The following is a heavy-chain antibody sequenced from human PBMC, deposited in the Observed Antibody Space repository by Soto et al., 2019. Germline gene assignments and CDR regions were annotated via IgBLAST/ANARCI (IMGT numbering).Heavy chain of an antibody. J-gene: IGHJ4*02. CDR2: IYPGDSDV. CDR1: GYDFSAYW. V-gene: IGHV5-51*03. CDR3: ARTDYGSGTFDS. D-gene: IGHD3-10*01. Sequence: DVQLVQSGAEVKKPGESLRISCKGSGYDFSAYWINWVRHMPGKGLEWMGTIYPGDSDVRYRPSFQGQVTISVDKSNSIAYLQWSSLKAADTAIYYCARTDYGSGTFDSWGQGTLVTVSS.